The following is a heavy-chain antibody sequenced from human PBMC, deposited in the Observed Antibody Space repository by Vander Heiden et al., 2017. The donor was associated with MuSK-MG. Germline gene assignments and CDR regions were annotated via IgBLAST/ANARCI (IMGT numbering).Heavy chain of an antibody. J-gene: IGHJ4*02. CDR1: GFTFSNAW. V-gene: IGHV3-15*01. Sequence: EVQLVESGGGLVKPGGSLRLSCAASGFTFSNAWMSWVRQAPGKGLEWVGRIKSKTDGGTTDYAAPVKGRFTISRDDSKNTLYLQMNSLKTEDTAVYYCARGITGTNRVYWGQGTLVTVSS. CDR3: ARGITGTNRVY. CDR2: IKSKTDGGTT. D-gene: IGHD1-20*01.